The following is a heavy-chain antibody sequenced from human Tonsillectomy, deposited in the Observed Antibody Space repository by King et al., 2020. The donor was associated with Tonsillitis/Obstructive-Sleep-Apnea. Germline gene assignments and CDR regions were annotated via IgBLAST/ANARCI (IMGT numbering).Heavy chain of an antibody. CDR3: TTDRPWGYGDPQWDY. J-gene: IGHJ4*02. V-gene: IGHV3-15*07. D-gene: IGHD4-17*01. CDR2: IKSKTDGGTT. Sequence: VQLVESGGGLVKPGGSLRLSCAASGFTFSNAWMNWVRQAPGKGLEWVGRIKSKTDGGTTDYAAPVKGRFTISRDDLKNTLYLQMNSLKTEDTAVYYCTTDRPWGYGDPQWDYWGQGTLVTVSS. CDR1: GFTFSNAW.